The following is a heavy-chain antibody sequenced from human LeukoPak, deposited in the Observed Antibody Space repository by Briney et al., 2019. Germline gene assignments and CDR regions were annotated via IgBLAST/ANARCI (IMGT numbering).Heavy chain of an antibody. CDR3: AREPHYGDDNDAFDI. Sequence: ASVKVSCKASGYTFTGYYMHWVRQAPGQGLEWMGRINPNSGGTNYAQKFQGRVTMTRDTSISTAYMELSRLRSDDTAVYYCAREPHYGDDNDAFDIWGQGTMVTVSS. D-gene: IGHD4-17*01. J-gene: IGHJ3*02. CDR2: INPNSGGT. CDR1: GYTFTGYY. V-gene: IGHV1-2*06.